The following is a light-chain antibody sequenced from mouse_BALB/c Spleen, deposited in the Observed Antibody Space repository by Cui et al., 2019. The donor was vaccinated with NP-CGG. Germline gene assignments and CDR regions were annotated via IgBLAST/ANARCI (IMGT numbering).Light chain of an antibody. J-gene: IGLJ1*01. Sequence: QAVVTQESALTTSPGKTVTLTCRSSTGAVTTSNYANWVQEKPDHLFTGLIGGTNNRAPGVPSRFSGSLIVDKAALTITGPQTEDEAIYFCALWYSNHWVFGGGTKLTVL. CDR3: ALWYSNHWV. CDR1: TGAVTTSNY. CDR2: GTN. V-gene: IGLV1*01.